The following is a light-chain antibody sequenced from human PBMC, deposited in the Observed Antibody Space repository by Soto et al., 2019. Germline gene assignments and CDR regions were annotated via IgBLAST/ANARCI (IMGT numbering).Light chain of an antibody. V-gene: IGKV3-15*01. J-gene: IGKJ1*01. CDR2: GAS. CDR3: QQYYNWPPWT. CDR1: QTLSSSY. Sequence: EIVLTQSPGTLSLSPGDRVTLSCRASQTLSSSYLAWYQQKPGQAPRLLIYGASTRATGVPARFSGSGSGTDFTLTVSSLQSEDFAVYYCQQYYNWPPWTFGLGTKVDIK.